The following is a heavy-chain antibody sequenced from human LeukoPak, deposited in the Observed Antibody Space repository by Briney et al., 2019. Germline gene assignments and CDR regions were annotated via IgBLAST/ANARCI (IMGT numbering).Heavy chain of an antibody. V-gene: IGHV3-53*01. CDR2: IYSGGST. D-gene: IGHD5/OR15-5a*01. J-gene: IGHJ6*02. CDR3: ARSRPTLSTRKFRTYYYYGMDV. CDR1: GFTASSNY. Sequence: GGSLRLSCAASGFTASSNYMSWVRQAPGKGLEWVSVIYSGGSTYYADSVKGRFTISRDNSKNTLYLQMNSLRAEDTAVYYCARSRPTLSTRKFRTYYYYGMDVWGQGTTVTVSS.